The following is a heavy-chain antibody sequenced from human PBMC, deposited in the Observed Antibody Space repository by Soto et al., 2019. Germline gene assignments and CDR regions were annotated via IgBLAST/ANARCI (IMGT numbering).Heavy chain of an antibody. Sequence: SETLSLTCAVYGGSFSGYYWSWIRQPPGKGLEWIGEINHSGSTNYNPSLKSRVTISVDTSKNQFSLKLSSVTAADTAVYYCAREMARRCGLEPWGQGTLVTVSS. J-gene: IGHJ5*02. CDR1: GGSFSGYY. V-gene: IGHV4-34*01. CDR2: INHSGST. D-gene: IGHD4-17*01. CDR3: AREMARRCGLEP.